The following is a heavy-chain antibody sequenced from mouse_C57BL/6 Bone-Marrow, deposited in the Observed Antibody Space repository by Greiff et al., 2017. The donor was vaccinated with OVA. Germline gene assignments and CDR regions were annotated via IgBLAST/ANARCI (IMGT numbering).Heavy chain of an antibody. CDR1: GFSLTSYG. D-gene: IGHD2-4*01. Sequence: VKLQESGPGLVAPSQSLSITCTVSGFSLTSYGVHWVRQPPGQGLEWLVVIWSDGSTTYNSAPKSRLSISKDNSNSQVFLKMNSLQTDDTAVYYCARQASYDYEGDYARDYWGQGTSVTVSS. V-gene: IGHV2-6-1*01. J-gene: IGHJ4*01. CDR2: IWSDGST. CDR3: ARQASYDYEGDYARDY.